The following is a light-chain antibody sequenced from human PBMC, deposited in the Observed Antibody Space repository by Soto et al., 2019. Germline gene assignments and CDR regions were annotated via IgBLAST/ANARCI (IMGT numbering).Light chain of an antibody. V-gene: IGKV3-20*01. CDR3: QQYGSSPWT. CDR2: DAS. Sequence: VVLSQSPGTLSLSTGERATLSCRASQSVTSNSLAWYHQKPGQAPRVLIYDASTRATGIPDRFSGSGSGTDFTLTISRLEPEDFAGYYCQQYGSSPWTFGQGAKVDI. CDR1: QSVTSNS. J-gene: IGKJ1*01.